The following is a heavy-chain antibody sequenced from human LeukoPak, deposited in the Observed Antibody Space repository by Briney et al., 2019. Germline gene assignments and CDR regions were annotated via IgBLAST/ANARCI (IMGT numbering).Heavy chain of an antibody. D-gene: IGHD3-9*01. CDR2: INPNSGGT. CDR1: GYTFTGYY. Sequence: ASVKVSCKASGYTFTGYYMHWVRQAPGQGLEWMGWINPNSGGTNYAQKFQGRVTMTRDTSISTAYMELSRLRSDDTAVYYCARVIRYFDWVRHHDAFDIWGQGTMVTVSS. CDR3: ARVIRYFDWVRHHDAFDI. V-gene: IGHV1-2*02. J-gene: IGHJ3*02.